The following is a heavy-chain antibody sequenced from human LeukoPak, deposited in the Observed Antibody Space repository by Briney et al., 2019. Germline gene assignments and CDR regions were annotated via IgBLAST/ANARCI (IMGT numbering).Heavy chain of an antibody. V-gene: IGHV3-33*01. J-gene: IGHJ6*02. CDR2: IWYDGSNK. CDR1: GFTFSSYG. D-gene: IGHD6-6*01. Sequence: GGSLRLSCAASGFTFSSYGMHWVRQAPGKGLEWVAVIWYDGSNKYYADSVKGRFTISRDNSKNTLYLQMNSLRAEDTAVYYCARHIAARPSPPGGMDVWGQGTTVTVSS. CDR3: ARHIAARPSPPGGMDV.